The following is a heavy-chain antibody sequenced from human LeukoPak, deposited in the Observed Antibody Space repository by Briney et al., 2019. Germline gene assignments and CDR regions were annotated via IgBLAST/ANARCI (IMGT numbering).Heavy chain of an antibody. CDR2: INPNSGGT. D-gene: IGHD3-22*01. J-gene: IGHJ4*02. V-gene: IGHV1-2*02. CDR3: ARVYDSSGYYPSGFDY. Sequence: GASVKVSCKASGYTFTGYYMHWVRQAPGQGLEWMGWINPNSGGTNYAQKFQGRVTMTRDTSISTAYVELSRLRSDDTAVYYCARVYDSSGYYPSGFDYWGQGTLVTVSS. CDR1: GYTFTGYY.